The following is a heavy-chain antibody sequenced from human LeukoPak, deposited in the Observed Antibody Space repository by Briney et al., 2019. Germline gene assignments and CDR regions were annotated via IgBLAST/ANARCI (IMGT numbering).Heavy chain of an antibody. CDR3: ATFEMPHYDILTGSDY. CDR2: MNPNSGNT. J-gene: IGHJ4*02. D-gene: IGHD3-9*01. V-gene: IGHV1-8*02. CDR1: GYTFTSYD. Sequence: ASVKVSCKASGYTFTSYDINWVRQATGQGLEWMGWMNPNSGNTGYAQKFQGRVTMIRNTSISTAYMELSSLRSEDTAVYYCATFEMPHYDILTGSDYWGQGTLVTVSS.